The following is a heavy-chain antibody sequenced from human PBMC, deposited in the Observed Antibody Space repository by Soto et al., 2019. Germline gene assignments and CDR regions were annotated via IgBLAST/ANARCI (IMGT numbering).Heavy chain of an antibody. D-gene: IGHD6-6*01. V-gene: IGHV4-61*01. J-gene: IGHJ6*02. CDR2: IYYSGST. CDR3: ARDHSSSIPYYGMDV. CDR1: GGSVSSGSYY. Sequence: PSETLSLTCTVSGGSVSSGSYYWSWIRQPPGKGLEWIGYIYYSGSTNYNPSLKSRVTISVDTSKNQFSLKLSSVTAADTAVYYCARDHSSSIPYYGMDVWGQGTTVTVSS.